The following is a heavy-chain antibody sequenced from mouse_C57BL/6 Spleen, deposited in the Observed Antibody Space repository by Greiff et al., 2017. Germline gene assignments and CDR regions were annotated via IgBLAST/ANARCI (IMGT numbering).Heavy chain of an antibody. CDR2: IWTGGGT. J-gene: IGHJ1*03. CDR1: GFSLTSYA. V-gene: IGHV2-9-1*01. Sequence: VKLVESGPGLVAPSQSLSITCTVSGFSLTSYAISWVRQPPGKGLEWLGVIWTGGGTNYNSALKSRLSISKDNSKSQVFLKMNSLQTDDTARYYWARNNYGNDRYWYFDVWGTGTTVTVSS. CDR3: ARNNYGNDRYWYFDV. D-gene: IGHD2-2*01.